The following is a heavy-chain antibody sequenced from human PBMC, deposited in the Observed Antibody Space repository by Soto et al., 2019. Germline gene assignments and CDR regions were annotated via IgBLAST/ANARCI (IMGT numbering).Heavy chain of an antibody. CDR3: ARDDVLCDGGRCYGVTLDV. CDR1: GFTVSSKY. J-gene: IGHJ6*04. CDR2: IQSGGPT. Sequence: GGSLRLSCAASGFTVSSKYMSWVRQAPGKGLEWVSLIQSGGPTYYADSVKGRFTISRDTSENTLHLQMDSLRAEDTAVYYCARDDVLCDGGRCYGVTLDVWGKGTTVTVAS. V-gene: IGHV3-66*01. D-gene: IGHD2-15*01.